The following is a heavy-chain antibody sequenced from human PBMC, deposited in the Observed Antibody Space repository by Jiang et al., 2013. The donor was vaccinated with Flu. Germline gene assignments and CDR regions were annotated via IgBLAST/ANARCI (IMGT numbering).Heavy chain of an antibody. CDR2: IIPILGIA. Sequence: GAEVKKPGSSVKVSCKASGGTFSSYAISWVRQAPGQGLEWMGRIIPILGIANYAQKFQGRVTITADKSTSTAYMELSSLRSEDTAVYYCARAVIAVAGTPNFDYWGQGTLVHRLL. D-gene: IGHD6-19*01. CDR1: GGTFSSYA. J-gene: IGHJ4*02. V-gene: IGHV1-69*04. CDR3: ARAVIAVAGTPNFDY.